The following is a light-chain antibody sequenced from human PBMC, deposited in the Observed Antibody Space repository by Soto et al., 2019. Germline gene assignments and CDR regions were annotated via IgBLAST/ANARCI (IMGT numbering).Light chain of an antibody. CDR2: SSS. J-gene: IGLJ1*01. CDR3: ATWDGSLNGPYV. V-gene: IGLV1-44*01. CDR1: SSNIGSNT. Sequence: QSALTQPPSASGTPGQRVTISCSGSSSNIGSNTVNWYQQLPGTAPKLLIYSSSQRPSGVPGRFSGSKSGTSASLAISGLQSEDEADYYCATWDGSLNGPYVFGTGTKVTAL.